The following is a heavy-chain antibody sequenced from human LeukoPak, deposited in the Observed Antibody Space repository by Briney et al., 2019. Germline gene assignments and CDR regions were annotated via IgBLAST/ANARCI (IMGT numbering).Heavy chain of an antibody. D-gene: IGHD3-10*01. CDR3: GRDNYGSIDF. J-gene: IGHJ4*02. V-gene: IGHV3-74*01. CDR2: MNHDGTIT. CDR1: GFTFPTYW. Sequence: GGSLRLSCSASGFTFPTYWMIRVRQVPGEGLVYVSHMNHDGTITNYADSVKGRFTMSRDNARNTVFLQMDGLRPEDTAVYYCGRDNYGSIDFWGQGVLVTVSS.